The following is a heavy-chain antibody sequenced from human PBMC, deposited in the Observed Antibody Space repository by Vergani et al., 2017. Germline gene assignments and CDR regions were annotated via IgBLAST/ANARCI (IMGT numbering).Heavy chain of an antibody. CDR1: GGSISSSSYY. J-gene: IGHJ1*01. CDR3: ARGPDCSSTSCLLRWSAEYFQH. Sequence: QLQLQESGPGLVKPSETLSLTCTVSGGSISSSSYYWGWIRQPXGKGLEWIGSIYYSGSTYYNPSLKSRVTISVDTSKNQFSLKLSSVTAADTAVYYCARGPDCSSTSCLLRWSAEYFQHWGQGTLVTVSS. V-gene: IGHV4-39*01. D-gene: IGHD2-2*01. CDR2: IYYSGST.